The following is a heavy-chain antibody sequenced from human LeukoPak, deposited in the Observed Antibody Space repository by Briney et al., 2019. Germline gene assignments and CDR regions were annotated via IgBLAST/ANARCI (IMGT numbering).Heavy chain of an antibody. V-gene: IGHV4-59*08. J-gene: IGHJ4*02. CDR1: GGSISSYY. CDR2: IYHSGST. Sequence: KPSETLSLTCTVSGGSISSYYWGWIRQAPGKGLEWIGSIYHSGSTQYNPSLKSRLIISVDTSKNQFSLKLSSVTAADTAVYFCARHPFDRVFFDYWGQGTLVTVSS. CDR3: ARHPFDRVFFDY. D-gene: IGHD3-10*01.